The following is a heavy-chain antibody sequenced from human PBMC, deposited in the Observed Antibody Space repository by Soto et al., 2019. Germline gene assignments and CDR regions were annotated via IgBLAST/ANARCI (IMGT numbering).Heavy chain of an antibody. V-gene: IGHV6-1*01. CDR1: GDSVSSNSAA. J-gene: IGHJ4*02. CDR2: TYYRSKRYK. CDR3: ARGDSSGWSRGGFDY. Sequence: SQTLSLTCAISGDSVSSNSAAWNWIRQSPSRGLEWLGRTYYRSKRYKDYAVSVKSRITINPDTSKKQFSLQLNSVTPEDTAVYYCARGDSSGWSRGGFDYWGQGTLVTVSS. D-gene: IGHD6-19*01.